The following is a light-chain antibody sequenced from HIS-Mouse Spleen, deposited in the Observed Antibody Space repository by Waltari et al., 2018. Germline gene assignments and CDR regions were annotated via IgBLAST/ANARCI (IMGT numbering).Light chain of an antibody. CDR3: QQYNNWPPVT. Sequence: EIVMTQSPATLSVSPGERATLSCRASQSVSSNLAWYQQKPGQAPRLLIYGASTRATGIPARFSGRGSGTEFTITISSMQSEDFAVYYCQQYNNWPPVTFGGGTKVEIK. CDR2: GAS. J-gene: IGKJ4*01. CDR1: QSVSSN. V-gene: IGKV3-15*01.